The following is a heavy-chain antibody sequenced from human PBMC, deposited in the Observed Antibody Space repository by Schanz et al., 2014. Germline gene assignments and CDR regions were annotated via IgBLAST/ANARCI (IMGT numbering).Heavy chain of an antibody. J-gene: IGHJ4*02. V-gene: IGHV1-69*09. Sequence: VQSVHSGTEVQKLGASVKVSCQTSGYTFTAYGINWVRQAPGQGLEWVGRFIPILDVGNYAQQFQGRVTFTADKSTFTAYMDVSSLRSEDTAVYYCASSGAGYSSSWDFDYWGQGTLVTVSS. CDR3: ASSGAGYSSSWDFDY. D-gene: IGHD6-13*01. CDR1: GYTFTAYG. CDR2: FIPILDVG.